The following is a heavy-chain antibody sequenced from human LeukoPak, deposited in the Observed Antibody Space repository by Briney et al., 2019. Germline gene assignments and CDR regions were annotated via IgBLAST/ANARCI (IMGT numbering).Heavy chain of an antibody. D-gene: IGHD3-10*01. J-gene: IGHJ6*03. CDR3: AKRMITMVRGLRELGYYYYMDV. CDR2: ISGGGDST. V-gene: IGHV3-23*01. Sequence: PGGSLRLSCAASGFTFSSYAMSWVRQAPGKGLEWVSAISGGGDSTYYADSVKGRFTISRDNSKNTLYLQMNSLRAEDTAVYYCAKRMITMVRGLRELGYYYYMDVWGKGTTVTISS. CDR1: GFTFSSYA.